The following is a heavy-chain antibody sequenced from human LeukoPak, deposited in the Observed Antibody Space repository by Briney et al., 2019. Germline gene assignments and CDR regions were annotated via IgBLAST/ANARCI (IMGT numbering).Heavy chain of an antibody. CDR1: GGSISRYY. Sequence: PSETLSLTCTVSGGSISRYYWSWIRQPPRKGLEWIAYIYYSGSTNYNPSLKSRVTISVDTSKNQFSLKVDSVTAADTAVYYCARHDMDVAGGGLDYFDYWGQGTLVTVSS. CDR3: ARHDMDVAGGGLDYFDY. V-gene: IGHV4-59*08. J-gene: IGHJ4*02. CDR2: IYYSGST. D-gene: IGHD1-26*01.